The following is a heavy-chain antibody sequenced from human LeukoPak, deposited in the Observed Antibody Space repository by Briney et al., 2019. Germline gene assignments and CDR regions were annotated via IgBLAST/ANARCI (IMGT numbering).Heavy chain of an antibody. V-gene: IGHV4-4*07. Sequence: SETLSLTCTVSGGSISSYYWSWIRQPAGKGLEWIGRIYTSGSTNYNPSLKSRVTMSVDTSKNQFSLKLSSVTAADTAVYYCARTDITFGGGYYFDYWGQGTLVTVSS. CDR2: IYTSGST. J-gene: IGHJ4*02. CDR3: ARTDITFGGGYYFDY. D-gene: IGHD3-16*01. CDR1: GGSISSYY.